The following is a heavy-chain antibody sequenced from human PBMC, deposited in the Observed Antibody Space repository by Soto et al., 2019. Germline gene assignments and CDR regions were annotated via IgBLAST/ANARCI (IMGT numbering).Heavy chain of an antibody. Sequence: SETLSLTCTVSGGSIRSYYWTWIRQPPGKGLESLGYLFHSRSTLYNPSLKSRLTISIHTSKSPFSLQLTSVTAPDTPVYYCARGAPDTAMVDYWGQGTLVTV. J-gene: IGHJ4*02. CDR1: GGSIRSYY. CDR3: ARGAPDTAMVDY. V-gene: IGHV4-59*01. D-gene: IGHD5-18*01. CDR2: LFHSRST.